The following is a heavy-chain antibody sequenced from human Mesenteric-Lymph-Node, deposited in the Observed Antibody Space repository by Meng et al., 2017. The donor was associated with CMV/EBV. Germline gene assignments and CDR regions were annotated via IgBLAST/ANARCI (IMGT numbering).Heavy chain of an antibody. V-gene: IGHV3-30*19. J-gene: IGHJ4*02. CDR2: ISYDGSNK. CDR1: GFTFSSYG. D-gene: IGHD2-2*01. Sequence: GGSLRLSCAASGFTFSSYGMQWVRQAPGKGLEWVAVISYDGSNKYYADSVKGRFTISRDHSKNTLYLHMNSLRAEDTAVYYCARDRVNLVVPAAIYAYWGQGTLVTVSS. CDR3: ARDRVNLVVPAAIYAY.